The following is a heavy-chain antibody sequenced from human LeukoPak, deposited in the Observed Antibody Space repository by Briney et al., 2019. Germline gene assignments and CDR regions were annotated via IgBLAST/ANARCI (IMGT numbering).Heavy chain of an antibody. CDR1: GLTISSYS. Sequence: PGGSLRLSCAASGLTISSYSMNWVRQAPGKGLQWVSYISSSSSTIYYADSVKGRFTISRDNAKNSLYLQMNSLRAEDTAVYYCAKDKVAEWELPYDYWGQGTLVTVSS. V-gene: IGHV3-48*01. CDR3: AKDKVAEWELPYDY. D-gene: IGHD1-26*01. J-gene: IGHJ4*02. CDR2: ISSSSSTI.